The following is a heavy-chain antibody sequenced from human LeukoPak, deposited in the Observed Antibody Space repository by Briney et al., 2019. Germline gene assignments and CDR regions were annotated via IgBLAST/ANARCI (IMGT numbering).Heavy chain of an antibody. CDR1: GYTLTELS. D-gene: IGHD3-16*01. Sequence: ASVKVSCKVSGYTLTELSMHWVRQAPGKGLEWMGGFDPKDGDTKYAQKFQGRVTMTEDTSTDTAYMELSSLRSEDTAVYYCATMGASSFGFYFDCWGQGTLVTVSS. J-gene: IGHJ4*02. CDR3: ATMGASSFGFYFDC. CDR2: FDPKDGDT. V-gene: IGHV1-24*01.